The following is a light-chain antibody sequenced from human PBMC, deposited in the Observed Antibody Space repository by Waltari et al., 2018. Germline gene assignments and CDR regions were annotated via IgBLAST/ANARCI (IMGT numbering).Light chain of an antibody. J-gene: IGKJ2*01. CDR3: QHFNSYLYT. CDR2: QAS. CDR1: QSIGRW. V-gene: IGKV1-5*03. Sequence: DIQMTQSPSTLSASVGASVTITCRADQSIGRWLAWYQQKPGNAPKLLIYQASTLESGVPSRFSGSGSGTEFTLTISSLQPEDFAVYYCQHFNSYLYTFGQGTKVEIK.